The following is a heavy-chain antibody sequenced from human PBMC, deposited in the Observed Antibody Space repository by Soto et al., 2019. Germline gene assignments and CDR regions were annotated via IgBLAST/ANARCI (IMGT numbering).Heavy chain of an antibody. CDR1: GYTFTSYG. J-gene: IGHJ3*02. Sequence: GASVKVSCKASGYTFTSYGISWVRQAPGQGLEWMGWISAYNGNTNYAQKLQGRVTMTTDTSTSTAYMELRSLRSDDTAVYYCARDPQRPQHDAFDIWGQGTMVTVSS. D-gene: IGHD6-25*01. CDR2: ISAYNGNT. V-gene: IGHV1-18*01. CDR3: ARDPQRPQHDAFDI.